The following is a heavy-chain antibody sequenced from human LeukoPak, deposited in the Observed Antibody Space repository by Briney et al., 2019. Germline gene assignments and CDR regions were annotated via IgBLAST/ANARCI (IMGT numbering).Heavy chain of an antibody. D-gene: IGHD1-26*01. CDR1: GFTFSNYA. CDR3: ARGGTYSHLHFDY. J-gene: IGHJ4*02. Sequence: GRSLRLSCAASGFTFSNYAMHWVRQAPGKGLEWVAVISYDGSNEYYADSVKGRFTISRDNSKNTLYLQMNSLRAEDTAVYYCARGGTYSHLHFDYWGQGTLVTVSS. V-gene: IGHV3-30-3*01. CDR2: ISYDGSNE.